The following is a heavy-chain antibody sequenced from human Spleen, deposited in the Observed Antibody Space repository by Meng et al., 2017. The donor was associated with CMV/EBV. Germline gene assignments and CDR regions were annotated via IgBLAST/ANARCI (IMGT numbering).Heavy chain of an antibody. J-gene: IGHJ6*02. CDR3: ARGYSSSGVDPYYYYGMDV. D-gene: IGHD6-6*01. V-gene: IGHV1-2*02. CDR1: GYTFSGYY. CDR2: ISPNNGAT. Sequence: ASVKVSCKASGYTFSGYYMHWVRQAPGQGLDWMGWISPNNGATNYAQKFQGRVTMTRDTSISTAYMELSRLRSDDTAVYYCARGYSSSGVDPYYYYGMDVWGQGTTVTVSS.